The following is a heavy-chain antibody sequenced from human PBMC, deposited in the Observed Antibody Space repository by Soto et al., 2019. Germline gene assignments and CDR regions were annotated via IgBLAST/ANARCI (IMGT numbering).Heavy chain of an antibody. CDR3: ARDVEYYDILTVSNPSHYGMDV. D-gene: IGHD3-9*01. V-gene: IGHV4-30-4*01. J-gene: IGHJ6*02. CDR1: GGSISSGDYY. Sequence: PSETLSLTCTVSGGSISSGDYYWSWIRQPPGKGLEWIGYIYYSGSTYYNPSLKSRVTISVDTSKNQFSLKLSSVTAADTAVYYCARDVEYYDILTVSNPSHYGMDVWGQGTTVTVSS. CDR2: IYYSGST.